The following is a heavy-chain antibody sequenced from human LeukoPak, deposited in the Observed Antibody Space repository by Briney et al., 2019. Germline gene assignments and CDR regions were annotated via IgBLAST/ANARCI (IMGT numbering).Heavy chain of an antibody. D-gene: IGHD3-16*01. CDR3: ARRPRRGGSPPSDNWFDP. Sequence: GESLKISCKGSGYSFTSYWIGWVRQMPGKGLEWMGIIYPGDYDTRYSPSFQVQVTISADKSISTAYLQWSSLKASDAAMYYCARRPRRGGSPPSDNWFDPWGQGTLVTVSS. J-gene: IGHJ5*02. V-gene: IGHV5-51*01. CDR1: GYSFTSYW. CDR2: IYPGDYDT.